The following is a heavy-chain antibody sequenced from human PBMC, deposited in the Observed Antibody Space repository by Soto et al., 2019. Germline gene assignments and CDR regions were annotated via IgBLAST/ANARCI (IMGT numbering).Heavy chain of an antibody. Sequence: GGSLRLSCAASGFTFSGSAMHWVRQASGKGLEWVGRIRSKANSYATAYAASVKGRFTISRDDSKNTVHLQMDSLRAEDTAVYYCARDDVLCDGGRCYGVPLDVWGKGTTVTVSS. CDR3: ARDDVLCDGGRCYGVPLDV. D-gene: IGHD2-15*01. CDR1: GFTFSGSA. J-gene: IGHJ6*04. V-gene: IGHV3-73*01. CDR2: IRSKANSYAT.